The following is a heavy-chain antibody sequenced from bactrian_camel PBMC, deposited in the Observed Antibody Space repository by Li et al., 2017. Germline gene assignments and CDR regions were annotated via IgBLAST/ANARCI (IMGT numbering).Heavy chain of an antibody. D-gene: IGHD6*01. J-gene: IGHJ4*01. CDR1: GFNFTTYY. CDR2: ITSDGSAS. Sequence: HVQLVESGGGLVQPGGSLRLSCAASGFNFTTYYMSWVRQAPGQALEWVSRITSDGSASYYPDSVKGRFTISRDNAKNTVYLQMNNLKSEDTALYYCITGTFAVWGQGTQVTVS. V-gene: IGHV3S6*01. CDR3: ITGTFAV.